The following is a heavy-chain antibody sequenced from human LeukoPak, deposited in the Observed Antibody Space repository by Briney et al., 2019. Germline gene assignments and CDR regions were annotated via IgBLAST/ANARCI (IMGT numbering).Heavy chain of an antibody. D-gene: IGHD6-13*01. V-gene: IGHV4-39*01. CDR1: GGSIRSSYYY. CDR3: ARGPYSSIGDY. CDR2: IYDSGST. Sequence: SETLSLTCTVSGGSIRSSYYYWGWIRQPPGKGLEWIGSIYDSGSTYYNPSLKSRVTISVDTSKNQFSLKLNSVTAADTAVYYCARGPYSSIGDYWGQGTLVTVSS. J-gene: IGHJ4*02.